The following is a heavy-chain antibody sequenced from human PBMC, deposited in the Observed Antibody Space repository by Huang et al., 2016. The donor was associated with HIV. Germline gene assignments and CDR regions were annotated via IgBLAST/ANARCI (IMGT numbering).Heavy chain of an antibody. J-gene: IGHJ5*02. CDR1: GGTFSSYA. Sequence: QVLLVQSGAEVRKPGSSVKVSCTAFGGTFSSYAISWVRQALGQGLEWMGGIIPIVGTANYTQKCQGRVTITVDESTNTGYMELSRLTSEDTAVYYCARTAYSYGFRQGYNWFDPWGQGTPVTVSS. D-gene: IGHD5-18*01. CDR2: IIPIVGTA. CDR3: ARTAYSYGFRQGYNWFDP. V-gene: IGHV1-69*13.